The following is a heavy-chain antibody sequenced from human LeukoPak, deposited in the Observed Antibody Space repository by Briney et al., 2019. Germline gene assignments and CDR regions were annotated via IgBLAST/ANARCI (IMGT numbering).Heavy chain of an antibody. CDR2: ISSSSSYI. V-gene: IGHV3-21*01. Sequence: GGSLRLSCAASGFTFSSYSMNWVRQAPGKVLEWVSSISSSSSYIYYADSVKGRFTISRDNAKNSLYLQMNSLRAEDTAVYYCARTYGGILYYYMDVWGKGTTVTVSS. D-gene: IGHD4-23*01. J-gene: IGHJ6*03. CDR3: ARTYGGILYYYMDV. CDR1: GFTFSSYS.